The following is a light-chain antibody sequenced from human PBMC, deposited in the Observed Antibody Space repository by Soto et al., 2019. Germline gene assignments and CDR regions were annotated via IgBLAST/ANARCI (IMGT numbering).Light chain of an antibody. V-gene: IGLV3-21*04. J-gene: IGLJ2*01. CDR2: YDS. CDR3: QVGDSDVV. Sequence: SCELTQPPSVSVAPGKTARITCGGNNIGSKSVHWYQQKPGQAPVLVIYYDSDRPSGIPERFSGSNSGNTATLTISRVEAGDEADYYCQVGDSDVVFGGGTKLTVL. CDR1: NIGSKS.